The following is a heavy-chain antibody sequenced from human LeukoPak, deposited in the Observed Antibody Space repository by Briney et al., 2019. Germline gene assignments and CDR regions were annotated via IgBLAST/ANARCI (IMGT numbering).Heavy chain of an antibody. D-gene: IGHD1-1*01. V-gene: IGHV3-15*01. Sequence: SGGSLRLSCAASGFTFSNAWMNWMGWVRQAPGKGLECVGLTKIKTDDGTPDYAALVKGRFTISRDDSKNTVYLEMNSLETEDTAVYYCISGGGTADYWGQGTLVSVCS. CDR2: TKIKTDDGTP. CDR1: GFTFSNAW. J-gene: IGHJ4*02. CDR3: ISGGGTADY.